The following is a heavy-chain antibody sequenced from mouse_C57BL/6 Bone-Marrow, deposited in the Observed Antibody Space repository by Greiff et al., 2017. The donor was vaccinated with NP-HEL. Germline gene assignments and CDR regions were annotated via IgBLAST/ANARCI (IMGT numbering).Heavy chain of an antibody. CDR2: ISDGGSYT. CDR3: ARGPLYGSTYFDY. J-gene: IGHJ2*01. Sequence: EVQVVDSGGGLVKPGGSLKLSCAASGFTFSSYAMSWVRQTPEKRLEWVATISDGGSYTYYPDNVKGRFTISRDNAKNKLYLQMSHLKSEDTAMYYCARGPLYGSTYFDYWGQGTTLTVSS. D-gene: IGHD1-1*01. CDR1: GFTFSSYA. V-gene: IGHV5-4*01.